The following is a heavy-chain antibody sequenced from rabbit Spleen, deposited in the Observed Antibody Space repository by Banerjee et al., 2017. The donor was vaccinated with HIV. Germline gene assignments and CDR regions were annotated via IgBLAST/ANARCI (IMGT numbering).Heavy chain of an antibody. CDR2: INAITGKA. D-gene: IGHD4-1*01. Sequence: QQQLVESGGGLVKPGASLTLTCKASGFSFSNKAVMCWVRQAPGKGLDWIACINAITGKAVYANWAKGRFTISRTSSTTVDLKMTSLTAADTATYFCARGEHFSVGWGGDGDLTRNKLWGPGPLVTVS. V-gene: IGHV1S45*01. CDR3: ARGEHFSVGWGGDGDLTRNKL. J-gene: IGHJ4*01. CDR1: GFSFSNKAV.